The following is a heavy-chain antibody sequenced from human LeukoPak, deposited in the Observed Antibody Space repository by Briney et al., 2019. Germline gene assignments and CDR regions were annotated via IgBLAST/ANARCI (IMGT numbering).Heavy chain of an antibody. D-gene: IGHD6-19*01. CDR2: ISGSGGST. CDR1: GFTFSSYA. J-gene: IGHJ5*02. V-gene: IGHV3-23*01. Sequence: PGGSLRLSCAASGFTFSSYAMSWVRQAPGKGLEWVSAISGSGGSTYYADSVKGRFTISRDNSKDTLYLQMNSLRAEDTAVYYCIRLRDSSGWYAGFDPWGQGTLVSVSS. CDR3: IRLRDSSGWYAGFDP.